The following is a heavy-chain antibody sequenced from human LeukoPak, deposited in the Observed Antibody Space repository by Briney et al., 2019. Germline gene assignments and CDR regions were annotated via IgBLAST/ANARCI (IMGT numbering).Heavy chain of an antibody. CDR2: FDPEDGET. Sequence: GASVKVSCKVSGYTLTELSMHWGRQAPGKGLEWMGGFDPEDGETIYAQKFQGRVTMTEDTSTDTAYMELSSLRSEDTAVYYCATTSIAAAGHFDYWGQGTLVTVSS. CDR1: GYTLTELS. D-gene: IGHD6-13*01. V-gene: IGHV1-24*01. CDR3: ATTSIAAAGHFDY. J-gene: IGHJ4*02.